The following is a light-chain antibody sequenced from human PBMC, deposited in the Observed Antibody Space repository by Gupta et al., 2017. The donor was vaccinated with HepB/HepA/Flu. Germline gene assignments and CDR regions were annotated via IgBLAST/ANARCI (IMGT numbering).Light chain of an antibody. J-gene: IGKJ1*01. Sequence: ENVLTQSPATLSLSPGERATHSCRASQSVGSYLAWYQHKPGQVPRLLMYDASLRSIGIPARFSGSGSGTDFTLTISSLEPEDFAVYYCQHRSNWPQTFGQGTRVEFK. V-gene: IGKV3-11*01. CDR2: DAS. CDR3: QHRSNWPQT. CDR1: QSVGSY.